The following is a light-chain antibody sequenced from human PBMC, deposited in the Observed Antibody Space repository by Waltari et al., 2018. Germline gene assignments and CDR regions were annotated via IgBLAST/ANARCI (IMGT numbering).Light chain of an antibody. Sequence: QSVLTQPPSASGTPGQRVTISCSGRSSNIGSNTVNWYQQLPGTAPKLLIYSNNHRPSGVPDRFSGSKSGTSASLAISGLRSEDEADYYCATWDDSLKGPVFGGGTKLTVL. J-gene: IGLJ2*01. CDR3: ATWDDSLKGPV. CDR1: SSNIGSNT. CDR2: SNN. V-gene: IGLV1-44*01.